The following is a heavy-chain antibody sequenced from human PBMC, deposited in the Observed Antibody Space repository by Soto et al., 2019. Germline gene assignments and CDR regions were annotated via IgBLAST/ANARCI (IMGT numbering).Heavy chain of an antibody. J-gene: IGHJ4*02. CDR2: ISGSGGST. V-gene: IGHV3-23*01. Sequence: GGSLRLSCAASGFTFSSYAMSWVRQAPGKGLEWVSAISGSGGSTYYADSVKGRFTISRDNSKNTLYLQMNSLRAEDTAVYYCAKDGRAAAGTDRFDYWGQGTLVTAPQ. D-gene: IGHD6-13*01. CDR1: GFTFSSYA. CDR3: AKDGRAAAGTDRFDY.